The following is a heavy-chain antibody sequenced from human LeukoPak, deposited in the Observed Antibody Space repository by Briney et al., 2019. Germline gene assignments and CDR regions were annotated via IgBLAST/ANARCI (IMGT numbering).Heavy chain of an antibody. J-gene: IGHJ4*02. Sequence: GGSLRLSCAAPGFTFTSYSMSWVRQAPGKGLEWVSSIGSSGVTTYYADSVKGRFTIFRDNSKNTLYLQMNSLRAEDTAVYYCARGLLCGSCYSSDYYFDYWGQGTLVTVSS. CDR3: ARGLLCGSCYSSDYYFDY. V-gene: IGHV3-23*01. CDR1: GFTFTSYS. D-gene: IGHD2-15*01. CDR2: IGSSGVTT.